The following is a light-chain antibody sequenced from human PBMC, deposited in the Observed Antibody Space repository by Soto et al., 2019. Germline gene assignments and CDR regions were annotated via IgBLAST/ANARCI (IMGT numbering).Light chain of an antibody. J-gene: IGLJ1*01. V-gene: IGLV1-40*01. Sequence: QSVLTQPPAVSGAPGQSVTISCSGSSSNIGAGYDVNWYRQLPGTAPKLLIYGNSDRPSGVPDRFSGSKSGTSASLAITGLQAEDEADYFCQSYDRSLRTYVFGTATKVTVL. CDR2: GNS. CDR1: SSNIGAGYD. CDR3: QSYDRSLRTYV.